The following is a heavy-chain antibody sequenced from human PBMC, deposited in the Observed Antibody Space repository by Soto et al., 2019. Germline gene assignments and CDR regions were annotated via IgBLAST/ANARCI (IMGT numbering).Heavy chain of an antibody. CDR2: IYYSGST. Sequence: SETLSLTCTVSGGSISSSSYYWGWIRHPPGKGLEWIGSIYYSGSTYYNPSLKSRVTISVDTSKNQFSLKLSSVTAADTAVYYCAGLAARERYFDFAYWGQGTLVTVSS. J-gene: IGHJ4*02. D-gene: IGHD3-9*01. V-gene: IGHV4-39*01. CDR1: GGSISSSSYY. CDR3: AGLAARERYFDFAY.